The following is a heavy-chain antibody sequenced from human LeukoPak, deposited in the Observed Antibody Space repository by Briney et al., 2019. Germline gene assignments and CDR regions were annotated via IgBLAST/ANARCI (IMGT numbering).Heavy chain of an antibody. CDR3: ARGPPLSWAAGKLRYYYYYMDV. CDR1: GGSISSYY. V-gene: IGHV4-4*07. Sequence: KSSETLSLTRTVSGGSISSYYWSWIRQPAGQGLEWIGRIYTSGSTNYNPSLKRRVTMSVDTSKNQSSLKLSSVTAADPAVYYSARGPPLSWAAGKLRYYYYYMDVWGKRNTVTVSS. J-gene: IGHJ6*03. D-gene: IGHD6-13*01. CDR2: IYTSGST.